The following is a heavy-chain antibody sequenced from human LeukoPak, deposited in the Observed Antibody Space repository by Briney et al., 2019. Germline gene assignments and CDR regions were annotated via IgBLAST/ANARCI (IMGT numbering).Heavy chain of an antibody. CDR1: GGSISSYY. J-gene: IGHJ3*02. D-gene: IGHD1-26*01. V-gene: IGHV4-59*01. CDR3: AREKRNSGSYLPAFDI. CDR2: IYYSGST. Sequence: SETLSLTCTVSGGSISSYYWSWIRQPPGKGLEGIGYIYYSGSTNYNPSLKSRVTISVDTSKNQFSLKLSSVTAADTAVYYCAREKRNSGSYLPAFDIWGQGTMVTVSS.